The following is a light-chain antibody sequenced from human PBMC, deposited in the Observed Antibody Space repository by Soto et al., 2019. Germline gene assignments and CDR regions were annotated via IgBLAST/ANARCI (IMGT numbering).Light chain of an antibody. CDR2: DAS. J-gene: IGKJ2*01. Sequence: EIVMTQSPATLSVSPGERATLSCRASQSVSSNLAWYQQKPGQAPRLLIYDASTRATGIPARFGGSGSGTEFPLDISSLQSEDFAVYYCQQYNNWPRTFGQGTKLEIK. CDR1: QSVSSN. V-gene: IGKV3-15*01. CDR3: QQYNNWPRT.